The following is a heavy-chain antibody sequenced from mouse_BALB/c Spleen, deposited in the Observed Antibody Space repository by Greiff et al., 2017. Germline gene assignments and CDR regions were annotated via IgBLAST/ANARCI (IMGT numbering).Heavy chain of an antibody. D-gene: IGHD3-1*01. J-gene: IGHJ4*01. CDR2: ISDGGSYT. Sequence: DVKLVESGGGLVKPGGSLKLSCAASGFTFSDYYMYWVRQTPEKRLEWVATISDGGSYTYYPDSVKGRFTISRDNAKNNLYLQMSSLKSEDTAMYYCARDSSGYLYAMDYWGQGTSVTVSS. CDR3: ARDSSGYLYAMDY. V-gene: IGHV5-4*02. CDR1: GFTFSDYY.